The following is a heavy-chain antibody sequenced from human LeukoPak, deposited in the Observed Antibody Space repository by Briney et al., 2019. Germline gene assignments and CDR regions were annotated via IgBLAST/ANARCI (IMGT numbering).Heavy chain of an antibody. D-gene: IGHD3-10*01. CDR2: IIPIFGTA. J-gene: IGHJ5*02. V-gene: IGHV1-69*05. Sequence: SVKVSCKASGGTFSSYAISWVRQAPGQGLEWMGGIIPIFGTANYAQKFQGRVTITTDESTSTAYMELSSLRSEDTAVYYCARGGVDVAGFMVRGRHNWFDPWGQGTLVTVSS. CDR1: GGTFSSYA. CDR3: ARGGVDVAGFMVRGRHNWFDP.